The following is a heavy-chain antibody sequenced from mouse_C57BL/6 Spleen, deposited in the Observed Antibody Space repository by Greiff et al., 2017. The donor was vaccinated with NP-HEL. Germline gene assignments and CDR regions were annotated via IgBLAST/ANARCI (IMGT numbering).Heavy chain of an antibody. Sequence: VQLQQSGAELVKAGASVKMSCKASGYTFTSYWMHWVKQRLGQGLEWFAETNPTNGRTYYNEKLKSKATLTLDKSSSTAYMLLSGPTFEDSAVYYCARIKKIVATYFDYWGQGTTLTVSS. CDR1: GYTFTSYW. V-gene: IGHV1S81*02. CDR2: TNPTNGRT. D-gene: IGHD1-1*01. J-gene: IGHJ2*01. CDR3: ARIKKIVATYFDY.